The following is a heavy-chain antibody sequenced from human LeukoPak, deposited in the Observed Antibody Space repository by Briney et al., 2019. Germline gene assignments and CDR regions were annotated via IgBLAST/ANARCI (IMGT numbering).Heavy chain of an antibody. CDR2: IRYDGSNK. CDR3: AKDQAAPYGSGSYYFDY. J-gene: IGHJ4*02. Sequence: GGSLRLSCAASGFTFSSYGMHWVRQAPGKGLEWVAFIRYDGSNKYYADSVKGRFTISRDNSKNTLYLQMNSLRAEDTAVYYCAKDQAAPYGSGSYYFDYWGQGTLVTVSS. D-gene: IGHD3-10*01. V-gene: IGHV3-30*02. CDR1: GFTFSSYG.